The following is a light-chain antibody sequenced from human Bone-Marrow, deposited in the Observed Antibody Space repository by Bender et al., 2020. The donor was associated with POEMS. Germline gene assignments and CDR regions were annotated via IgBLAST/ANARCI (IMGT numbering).Light chain of an antibody. V-gene: IGLV2-14*01. Sequence: QSALTQPASVSGSPGQSITISCTGTSSDIGGYNYVSWYQQHPGKAPKLLIYGVSNRPSGISNRFSGSKSGNTASLTISGLQAEDEADYFCSSYTNSKNPIFGGGTKLTVL. CDR2: GVS. CDR3: SSYTNSKNPI. J-gene: IGLJ2*01. CDR1: SSDIGGYNY.